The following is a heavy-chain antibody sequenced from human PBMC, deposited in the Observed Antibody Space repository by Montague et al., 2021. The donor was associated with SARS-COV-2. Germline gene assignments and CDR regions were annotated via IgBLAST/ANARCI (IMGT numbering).Heavy chain of an antibody. CDR1: GDSVSSNSAA. CDR3: ARGWVATIPHMDN. V-gene: IGHV6-1*01. J-gene: IGHJ4*02. CDR2: TYYRSKWHN. Sequence: CAISGDSVSSNSAAWNWIRQSPSRGLEWLGRTYYRSKWHNDYAVPVKSRITINPDTSKNQFSLQLKFVTPEDTAVYYCARGWVATIPHMDNWGQGSLVIVSS. D-gene: IGHD5-12*01.